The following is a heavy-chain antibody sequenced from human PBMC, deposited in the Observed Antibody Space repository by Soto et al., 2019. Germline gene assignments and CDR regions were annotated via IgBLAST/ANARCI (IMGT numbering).Heavy chain of an antibody. CDR1: GFTVSSNY. D-gene: IGHD6-19*01. CDR2: IYSGGST. J-gene: IGHJ4*02. V-gene: IGHV3-53*04. CDR3: ARGVSSGWYYYFDY. Sequence: EVPLVASGGGLVQPGGSLRLSCAASGFTVSSNYMSWVRQAPGKGLEWVSVIYSGGSTYYADSVKGRFTISRHNSKNTLYLQMNSLRAEDTAVYYCARGVSSGWYYYFDYWGQGTLVTVSA.